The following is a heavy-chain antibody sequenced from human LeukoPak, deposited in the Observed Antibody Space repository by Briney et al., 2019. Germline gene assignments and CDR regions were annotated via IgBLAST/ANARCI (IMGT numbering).Heavy chain of an antibody. Sequence: ASVKVSCRASGYTFTAHHIHWVRQAPGQGLEWMGWLNPNSGGTNYAQKFQGRVTTTRDTSISTAYMELNSLRSDDTAVYYCARVDANTWYGKIDYWGQGTLVTVSS. D-gene: IGHD6-13*01. V-gene: IGHV1-2*02. CDR3: ARVDANTWYGKIDY. CDR1: GYTFTAHH. J-gene: IGHJ4*02. CDR2: LNPNSGGT.